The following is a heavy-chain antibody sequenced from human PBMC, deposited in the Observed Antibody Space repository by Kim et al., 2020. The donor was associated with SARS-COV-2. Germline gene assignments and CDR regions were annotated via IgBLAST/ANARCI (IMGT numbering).Heavy chain of an antibody. D-gene: IGHD6-19*01. CDR1: GGSISSYY. CDR3: ASGSVESGWYHWFDP. V-gene: IGHV4-59*01. CDR2: IYYSGST. J-gene: IGHJ5*02. Sequence: SETLSLTCTVSGGSISSYYWSWIRQPPGKGLEWIGYIYYSGSTNYNPSLKSRVTISVDTSKNQFSLKLSSVTAADTAVYYCASGSVESGWYHWFDPWGQGTLVTVSS.